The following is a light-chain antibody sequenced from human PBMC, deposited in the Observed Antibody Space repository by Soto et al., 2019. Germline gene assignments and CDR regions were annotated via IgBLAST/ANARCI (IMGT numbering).Light chain of an antibody. CDR1: QSVSNNY. CDR2: GAS. Sequence: EIVLTQSPGTLSLSPGERATLSCRASQSVSNNYLAWYQQKPGQAPRLLIYGASSRATGIPDRFSGSGSGTQFTLTVSRLEPEDFAVFYCQQYGGSPRPFGQGTRVEI. J-gene: IGKJ1*01. CDR3: QQYGGSPRP. V-gene: IGKV3-20*01.